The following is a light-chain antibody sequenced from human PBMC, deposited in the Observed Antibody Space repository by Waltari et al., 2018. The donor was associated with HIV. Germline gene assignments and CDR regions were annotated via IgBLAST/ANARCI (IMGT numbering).Light chain of an antibody. V-gene: IGKV3-15*01. CDR3: QQFHNWPRT. CDR1: QSVSSH. Sequence: EIVMTQSPATLSVSPGERVSLSCRASQSVSSHLVWYQQKPGQAPRVLIYGASTRAADIPARFSGSGAGTEFTLTISSLQSEDFAVYCCQQFHNWPRTFGQGTKVEIK. CDR2: GAS. J-gene: IGKJ1*01.